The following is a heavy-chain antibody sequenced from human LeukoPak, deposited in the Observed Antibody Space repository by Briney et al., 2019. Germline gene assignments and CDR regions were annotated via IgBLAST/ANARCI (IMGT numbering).Heavy chain of an antibody. D-gene: IGHD1-7*01. CDR1: GGSFSGYY. V-gene: IGHV4-34*01. CDR3: ARGRRELLKPVRYYYYMDV. CDR2: INHSGST. J-gene: IGHJ6*03. Sequence: SETLSLNCAVYGGSFSGYYWSWIRQPPGKGLEWIGEINHSGSTNYNPSLKSRVTISVDTSKNQFSLKLSSVTAADTAVYYCARGRRELLKPVRYYYYMDVWGKGTTVTVSS.